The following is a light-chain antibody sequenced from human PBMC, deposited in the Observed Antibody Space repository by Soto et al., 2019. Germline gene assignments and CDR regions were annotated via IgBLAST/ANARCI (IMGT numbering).Light chain of an antibody. Sequence: DIQMTQSPSSLSASVGDRVTITCRASQSISSYLNWYQQKPGQPPKLLIYWASTRESGVPDRFSGSGSGTDFTLTISSLQADDGAVYYCQQYYSTLALTFGGGTKVEIK. CDR2: WAS. CDR1: QSISSY. J-gene: IGKJ4*01. CDR3: QQYYSTLALT. V-gene: IGKV4-1*01.